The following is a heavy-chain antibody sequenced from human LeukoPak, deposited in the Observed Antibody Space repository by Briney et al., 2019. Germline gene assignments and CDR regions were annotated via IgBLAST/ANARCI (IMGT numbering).Heavy chain of an antibody. CDR1: GGSVSSGSYY. J-gene: IGHJ3*02. D-gene: IGHD5-24*01. CDR2: IYYSGST. Sequence: SETLSLTCTVSGGSVSSGSYYWSWIRQPPGKGLEWIGYIYYSGSTNYNPSLKSRVTISVDTSKNQFSLKLSSVTAADTAVYYCARAKRWRLEPNAFAIWGQGTMVTVSS. CDR3: ARAKRWRLEPNAFAI. V-gene: IGHV4-61*01.